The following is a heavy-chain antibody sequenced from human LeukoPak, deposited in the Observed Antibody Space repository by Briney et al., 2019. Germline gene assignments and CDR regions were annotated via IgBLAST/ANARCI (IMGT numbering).Heavy chain of an antibody. Sequence: GGSLRLSCAASGFTFDDYAMHWVRQAPGKGLEWVSGISWNSGSIGYADSVKGRFTISRDNAKNSLYLHMNSLRAEDTAVYYCARIGGVAATNAFDIWGQGTMVTVSS. CDR1: GFTFDDYA. V-gene: IGHV3-9*01. CDR3: ARIGGVAATNAFDI. J-gene: IGHJ3*02. D-gene: IGHD4-17*01. CDR2: ISWNSGSI.